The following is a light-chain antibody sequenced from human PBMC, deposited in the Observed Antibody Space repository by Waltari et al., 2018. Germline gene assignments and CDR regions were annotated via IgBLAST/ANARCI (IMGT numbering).Light chain of an antibody. V-gene: IGKV1-27*01. CDR1: QGIGNN. J-gene: IGKJ4*01. CDR2: AAS. Sequence: DIQMTQSPSSLSASVGDRVTITCRASQGIGNNLVWYQQKPGKVPKVLIYAASTLQSGGPSRFSGSGSGTDFNLTISSLQPEDVATYYCQKYNTALPELTFGGGTKVEIK. CDR3: QKYNTALPELT.